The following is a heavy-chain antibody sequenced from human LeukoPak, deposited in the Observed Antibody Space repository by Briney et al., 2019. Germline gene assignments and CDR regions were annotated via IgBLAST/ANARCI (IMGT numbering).Heavy chain of an antibody. CDR3: ARDPGQEYPGRLEDY. Sequence: SETLSLTCTVSGYSISSGYYWGWIRQPPGEGLEWIGSIYHSGSTYYNPSLKSRVTISVDKSKNQFSLKLSSVTAADTAVYYCARDPGQEYPGRLEDYWGQGTLVTVSS. CDR1: GYSISSGYY. D-gene: IGHD3-16*01. CDR2: IYHSGST. V-gene: IGHV4-38-2*02. J-gene: IGHJ4*02.